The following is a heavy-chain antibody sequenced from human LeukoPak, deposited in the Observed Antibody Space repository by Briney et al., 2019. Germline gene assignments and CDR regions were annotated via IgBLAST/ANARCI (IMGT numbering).Heavy chain of an antibody. J-gene: IGHJ4*02. CDR3: ARDNVAMGATNQFPFDY. CDR1: GGTFSSYA. CDR2: IIPIFGTA. Sequence: GSSVKVSCKASGGTFSSYAISWVRQAPGQGLEWMGGIIPIFGTANYAQKFQGRVTITADESTGTAYMELSSQRSEDTAVHYCARDNVAMGATNQFPFDYWGQGTLVTVSS. V-gene: IGHV1-69*01. D-gene: IGHD1-26*01.